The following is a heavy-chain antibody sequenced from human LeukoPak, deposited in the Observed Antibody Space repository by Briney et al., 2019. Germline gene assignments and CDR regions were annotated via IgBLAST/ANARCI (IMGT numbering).Heavy chain of an antibody. CDR1: GASISGYY. Sequence: SETLSLTCTVSGASISGYYWNWIRQPPGKGLEWIGYLLYSGDTNYNPSLKSRVTMSVDTSKNQFSLRLSSVTAADTAVYYCASTRYCSGGSCYSGSHQIDYWGQGTLVTVSS. V-gene: IGHV4-59*01. CDR3: ASTRYCSGGSCYSGSHQIDY. J-gene: IGHJ4*02. D-gene: IGHD2-15*01. CDR2: LLYSGDT.